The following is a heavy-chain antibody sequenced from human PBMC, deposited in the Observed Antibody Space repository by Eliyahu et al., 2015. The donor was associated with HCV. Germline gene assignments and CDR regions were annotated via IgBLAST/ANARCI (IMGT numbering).Heavy chain of an antibody. Sequence: QVQLQESGPGLVKPSETLSLTCTVSGGFISSSGYXWSWXRQHPEKGLEFIGYFYYRGSNYYNPSLESRVTMSADTSKNQFSMELTSVTAADTAVYYCTRAASNSFYRGFDSWGQGTLVTVSS. V-gene: IGHV4-31*03. CDR1: GGFISSSGYX. CDR3: TRAASNSFYRGFDS. CDR2: FYYRGSN. J-gene: IGHJ4*02. D-gene: IGHD2-2*02.